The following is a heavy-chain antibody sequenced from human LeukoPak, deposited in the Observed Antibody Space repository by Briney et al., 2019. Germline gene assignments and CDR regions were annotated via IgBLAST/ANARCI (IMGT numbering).Heavy chain of an antibody. Sequence: SETLSLTCAVYGGSFSGYYWSWIRQPPGKGLEWIGEINHSGSTNYNPSLKSRVTISVDTSKNQFSLKLSSVTAADTAVYYCARAQDCGGDCYSYDYWGQGTLVTVSS. CDR1: GGSFSGYY. J-gene: IGHJ4*02. CDR3: ARAQDCGGDCYSYDY. D-gene: IGHD2-21*02. V-gene: IGHV4-34*01. CDR2: INHSGST.